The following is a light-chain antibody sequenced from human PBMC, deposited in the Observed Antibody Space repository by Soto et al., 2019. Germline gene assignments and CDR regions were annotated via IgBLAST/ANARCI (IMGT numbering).Light chain of an antibody. J-gene: IGLJ1*01. CDR2: GNS. CDR1: NPNIGAGYD. Sequence: QSVLTQPPSVSGAPGQRVTISCTGSNPNIGAGYDVHWYQLLPGTAPKLLIYGNSNRPSGVPDRFSGSKSGTSASLAITGLQAEDEADYYCQSYDTSLSALYVFGTGTKLTVL. CDR3: QSYDTSLSALYV. V-gene: IGLV1-40*01.